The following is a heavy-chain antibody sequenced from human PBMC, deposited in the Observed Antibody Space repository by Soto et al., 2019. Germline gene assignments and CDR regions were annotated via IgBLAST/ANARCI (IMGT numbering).Heavy chain of an antibody. J-gene: IGHJ4*02. V-gene: IGHV3-7*01. D-gene: IGHD2-15*01. CDR2: IRQDGNEI. CDR1: GFPFFGFW. Sequence: GGCLRISLAASGFPFFGFWVGWVPQAPGRGPEGVANIRQDGNEIYYLDSVRGRFTISRDNAKNSLYLQMSSLRVEDTAVYFCASCKKAVPPTQWGQGILVTVPS. CDR3: ASCKKAVPPTQ.